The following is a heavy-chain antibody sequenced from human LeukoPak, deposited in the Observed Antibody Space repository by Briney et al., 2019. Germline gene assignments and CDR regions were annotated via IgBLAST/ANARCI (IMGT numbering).Heavy chain of an antibody. CDR1: GFTFSSYA. Sequence: GRSLRLSCAASGFTFSSYAMHWVRQAPGKGPEWVAVISYDGSNKYYADSVKGRFTISRDNSKNTLYLQMNSLRAEDTAVYYCARDDEYCSSTSCYWDYYYYGMDVWGQGTTVTVSS. D-gene: IGHD2-2*01. V-gene: IGHV3-30-3*01. CDR2: ISYDGSNK. CDR3: ARDDEYCSSTSCYWDYYYYGMDV. J-gene: IGHJ6*02.